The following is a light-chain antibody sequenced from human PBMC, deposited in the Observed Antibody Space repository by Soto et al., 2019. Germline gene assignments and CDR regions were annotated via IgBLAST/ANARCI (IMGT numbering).Light chain of an antibody. V-gene: IGKV3-15*01. Sequence: EIVMTQSPGTLSVSPGERATLSCRASQSVSSNLAWYQQKPGQAPRLLMYGVSTRATGIPARFSGSGSVTEFTLTINSLQSEDFAIYYCQQYKKWPLTFGGGTKVDIK. CDR3: QQYKKWPLT. CDR1: QSVSSN. J-gene: IGKJ4*01. CDR2: GVS.